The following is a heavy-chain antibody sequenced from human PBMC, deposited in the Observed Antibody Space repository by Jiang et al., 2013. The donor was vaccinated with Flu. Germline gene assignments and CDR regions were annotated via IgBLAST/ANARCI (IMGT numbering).Heavy chain of an antibody. CDR1: DSPSVAMA. J-gene: IGHJ4*02. V-gene: IGHV3-30*18. Sequence: VVQPGRVPETLLVQPLDSPSVAMACTGSGQAPGKGLEWVAVISYDGSNKYYADSVKGRFTISRDNSKNTLYLQMNSLRAEDTAVYYCAKGTGVGVATTLFDYWGQGTLVTVSS. CDR2: ISYDGSNK. D-gene: IGHD5-12*01. CDR3: AKGTGVGVATTLFDY.